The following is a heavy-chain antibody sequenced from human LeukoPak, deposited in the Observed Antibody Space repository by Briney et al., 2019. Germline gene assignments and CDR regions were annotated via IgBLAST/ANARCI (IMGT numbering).Heavy chain of an antibody. J-gene: IGHJ4*02. V-gene: IGHV3-53*01. CDR2: ISSGGNT. CDR3: ARRAGDYSHPYDY. Sequence: PGGSLRLSCKVSGVTVSSNSWSWVRQAPGKGLEWVSFISSGGNTDHSDSVKGRFTISRDNSKNTLYLQMNSLRAEDTAIYYCARRAGDYSHPYDYCGQGTLVTVSS. D-gene: IGHD5-12*01. CDR1: GVTVSSNS.